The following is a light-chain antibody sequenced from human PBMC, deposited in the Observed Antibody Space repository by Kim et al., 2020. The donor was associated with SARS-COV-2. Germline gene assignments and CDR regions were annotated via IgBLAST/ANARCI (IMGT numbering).Light chain of an antibody. CDR1: KGSLSSNC. Sequence: GRPVSISCTRTKGSLSSNCVHWYQQRPVSAPLLVIHDNNQRPSGVPERFSGSIDRSSNSASLTISGLETEYEADYFCQAYDDNKVIFGGGTQLTVL. V-gene: IGLV6-57*03. CDR3: QAYDDNKVI. J-gene: IGLJ2*01. CDR2: DNN.